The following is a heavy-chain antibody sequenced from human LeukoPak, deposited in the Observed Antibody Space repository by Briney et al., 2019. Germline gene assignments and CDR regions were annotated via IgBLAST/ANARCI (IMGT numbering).Heavy chain of an antibody. V-gene: IGHV3-13*04. D-gene: IGHD3-10*01. CDR1: GFAFSSYD. CDR3: AKAYRGYYGSGSYYNDAFDI. J-gene: IGHJ3*02. Sequence: PGGSLRVSCAASGFAFSSYDMHWVRPATGKGLEWVSAIGTAGGTYYPGSVKARFTISREKAKNSLYLQMNSLRAGDTAVYYCAKAYRGYYGSGSYYNDAFDIWGQGTMVTVSS. CDR2: IGTAGGT.